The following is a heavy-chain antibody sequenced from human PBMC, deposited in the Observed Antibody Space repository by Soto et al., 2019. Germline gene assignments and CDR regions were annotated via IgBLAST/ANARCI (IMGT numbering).Heavy chain of an antibody. J-gene: IGHJ4*02. D-gene: IGHD1-26*01. V-gene: IGHV4-34*01. CDR3: ARKRIVGATNPFFDY. Sequence: SETLSLTCAVYGGSFSGYYWSWIRQPPGEGLEWIGEINHSGSTNYNPSLKSRVTISVDTSKNQFSLKLSSVTAADTAVYYCARKRIVGATNPFFDYWGQGTLVTVSS. CDR1: GGSFSGYY. CDR2: INHSGST.